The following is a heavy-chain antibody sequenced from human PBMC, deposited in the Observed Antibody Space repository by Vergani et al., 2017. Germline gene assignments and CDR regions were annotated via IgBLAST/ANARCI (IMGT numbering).Heavy chain of an antibody. CDR3: ALAESSTSCINSVCITPETGSWFDP. Sequence: QMQLVQSGAEVKKTGSSVKVSCKASGYTFTYRYLHWVRQAPGQALEWMRWITPFNGNTNYAQKFQDRVTITRDRAMSTAYMELSSLRSEDTAMYYCALAESSTSCINSVCITPETGSWFDPWGQGTLVTVSS. CDR2: ITPFNGNT. V-gene: IGHV1-45*02. J-gene: IGHJ5*02. CDR1: GYTFTYRY. D-gene: IGHD2-2*01.